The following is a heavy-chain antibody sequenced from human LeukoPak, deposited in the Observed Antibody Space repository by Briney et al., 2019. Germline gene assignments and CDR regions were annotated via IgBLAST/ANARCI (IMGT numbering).Heavy chain of an antibody. CDR2: INHSGST. Sequence: PSETLSLTCAVYGGSFSGYYWSWIRQPPGKGLEWIGEINHSGSTNYNPSLKSRVTISVDTSKNQFSLKLSSVTAADTAVYYCARGPYDYLFLYWGQGTLVTVSS. CDR3: ARGPYDYLFLY. CDR1: GGSFSGYY. V-gene: IGHV4-34*01. D-gene: IGHD2/OR15-2a*01. J-gene: IGHJ4*02.